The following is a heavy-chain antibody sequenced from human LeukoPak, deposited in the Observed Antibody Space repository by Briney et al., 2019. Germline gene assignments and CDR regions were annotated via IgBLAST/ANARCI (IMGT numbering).Heavy chain of an antibody. V-gene: IGHV4-30-2*01. J-gene: IGHJ4*02. Sequence: PSQTLSLTCAVSGGSISSGGYSWSWIRQPPGKGLEWIGYIYHSGSTYYNPSLKSRVTISVDRSKNQFSLKLSSVTAADTAVYYCARDLGIVGTTIFDSWGQGTLVTVSS. D-gene: IGHD1-26*01. CDR3: ARDLGIVGTTIFDS. CDR1: GGSISSGGYS. CDR2: IYHSGST.